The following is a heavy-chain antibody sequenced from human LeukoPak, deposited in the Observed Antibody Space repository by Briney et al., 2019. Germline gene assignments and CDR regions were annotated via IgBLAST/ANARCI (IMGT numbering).Heavy chain of an antibody. J-gene: IGHJ4*02. Sequence: PSETLSLTCTVSGGSISSYYWSWIRQPPGKGLEWIGYIYYSGSTDYNPPLKSRVTISVDMSKNQFSLKPSSVTAADTAVYYCARSRTGSFDYWGQGTLVTVSS. CDR2: IYYSGST. CDR3: ARSRTGSFDY. V-gene: IGHV4-59*01. D-gene: IGHD3/OR15-3a*01. CDR1: GGSISSYY.